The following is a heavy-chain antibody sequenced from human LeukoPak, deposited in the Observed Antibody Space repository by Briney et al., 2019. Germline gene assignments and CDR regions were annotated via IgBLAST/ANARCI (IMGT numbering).Heavy chain of an antibody. V-gene: IGHV4-59*08. CDR3: ARRVAAAGRDAFDF. CDR2: IYYSGST. J-gene: IGHJ3*01. Sequence: SETLSLTCTVSGGSISSYYWSWIRQPPGKGLEWIGYIYYSGSTNYNPSLKSRGTISVDTSKNQFSLNLTSVTAADTAVYYCARRVAAAGRDAFDFWGQGTMVTVSS. CDR1: GGSISSYY. D-gene: IGHD6-13*01.